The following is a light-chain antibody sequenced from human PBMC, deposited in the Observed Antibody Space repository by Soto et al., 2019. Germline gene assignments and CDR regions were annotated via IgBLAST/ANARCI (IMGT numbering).Light chain of an antibody. CDR1: SSNIGVGYE. CDR2: DNS. CDR3: QSYDSRLSSVV. V-gene: IGLV1-40*01. J-gene: IGLJ2*01. Sequence: QSVLTQPPSVSGAPGQRVTISCTGGSSNIGVGYEVHWYQQLPGTAPKLLIYDNSDRPSGVPDRFSGSKSGTSASLAITGLQAEDEADYYCQSYDSRLSSVVFGGGTQLTVL.